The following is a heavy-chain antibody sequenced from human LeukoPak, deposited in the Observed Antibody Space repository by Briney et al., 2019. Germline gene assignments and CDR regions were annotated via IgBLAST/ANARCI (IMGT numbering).Heavy chain of an antibody. Sequence: GGSLRLSCEASGFTFSTFAMIWVRQPPGKGLEWVSSIFPSGGEIHYADSVRGRFTISRDNSKSTLSLQMNSLRAEDTAVYYCARGNRGYSYGYARYYFDYWGQGTLVTVSS. CDR3: ARGNRGYSYGYARYYFDY. CDR2: IFPSGGEI. V-gene: IGHV3-23*01. D-gene: IGHD5-18*01. CDR1: GFTFSTFA. J-gene: IGHJ4*02.